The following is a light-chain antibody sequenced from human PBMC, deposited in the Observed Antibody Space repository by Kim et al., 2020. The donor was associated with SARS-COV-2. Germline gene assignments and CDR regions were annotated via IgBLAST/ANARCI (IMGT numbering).Light chain of an antibody. CDR2: YDT. Sequence: SYELTQPPSLSVAPGKTARITCGGNNIGSMNVHWYQQRPGQAPVLVIYYDTDRPSGIPERFSGSSSGNTASLTITGIQAGDEADYYCNSRDSNDNVVFGGGTQLTVL. CDR3: NSRDSNDNVV. J-gene: IGLJ2*01. CDR1: NIGSMN. V-gene: IGLV3-21*01.